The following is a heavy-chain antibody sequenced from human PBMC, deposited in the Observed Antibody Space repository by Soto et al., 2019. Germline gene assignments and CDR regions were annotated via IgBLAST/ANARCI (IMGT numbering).Heavy chain of an antibody. V-gene: IGHV4-34*01. CDR3: ARGLGVHCSSTSCYGFGY. CDR1: GGSFSGYY. D-gene: IGHD2-2*01. CDR2: INHSGST. Sequence: QVQLQQWGAGLLKPSETLSLTCAVYGGSFSGYYWSWIRQPPGKGLEWIGEINHSGSTNYNPSLKSRVTISVDTSKNQFSLKLSSVTAADTAVYYCARGLGVHCSSTSCYGFGYWGQGTLVTVSS. J-gene: IGHJ4*02.